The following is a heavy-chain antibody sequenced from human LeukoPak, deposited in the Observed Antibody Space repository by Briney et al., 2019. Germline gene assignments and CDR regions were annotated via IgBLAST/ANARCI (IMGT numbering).Heavy chain of an antibody. D-gene: IGHD3-22*01. CDR1: GYTFTNYG. CDR2: ISAYNGYT. Sequence: GASVKVSCKASGYTFTNYGISWVRQAPGQGLGWMGWISAYNGYTDYAQKLQFRVTMTTDTSTSTAYMELRSLRSDDTAVYYCARDGDGLKYYYDSSGYFDYWGQGTLVTVSS. V-gene: IGHV1-18*01. CDR3: ARDGDGLKYYYDSSGYFDY. J-gene: IGHJ4*02.